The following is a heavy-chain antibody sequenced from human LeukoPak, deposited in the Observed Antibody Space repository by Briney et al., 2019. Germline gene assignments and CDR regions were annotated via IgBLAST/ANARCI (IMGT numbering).Heavy chain of an antibody. D-gene: IGHD3-3*01. CDR1: GGSISNYY. V-gene: IGHV4-59*01. J-gene: IGHJ4*02. CDR3: ASSHPLGSNNDYYTPFDY. Sequence: SETLSLTCTVSGGSISNYYWSWVRQPPGKGLEWIGYMYYSGSTNYNPSLKSRVTISVDTSKNQFSLKLSSVTAADTAVYYCASSHPLGSNNDYYTPFDYWGQGTLVTVSS. CDR2: MYYSGST.